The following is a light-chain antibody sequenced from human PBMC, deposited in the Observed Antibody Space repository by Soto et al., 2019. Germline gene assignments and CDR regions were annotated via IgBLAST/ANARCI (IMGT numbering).Light chain of an antibody. CDR3: QSYDSSLSGNVV. Sequence: QSVLKQPPSVSGAPGQRVTISCTGSSSNIGAGYYVHWYQQLPGTAPKLLIYGNSNRPSGVPDRFSGSKSGTSASLAITGLQAEDEADYYCQSYDSSLSGNVVFGGGTKVTVL. J-gene: IGLJ2*01. V-gene: IGLV1-40*01. CDR2: GNS. CDR1: SSNIGAGYY.